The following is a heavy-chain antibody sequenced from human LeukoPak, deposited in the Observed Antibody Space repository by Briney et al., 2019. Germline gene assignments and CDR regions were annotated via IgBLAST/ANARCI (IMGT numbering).Heavy chain of an antibody. CDR3: ATRTIPHYYYVSYYYYYGMDV. Sequence: QPGGSLRLSCAASGFTFSSYWMSWVRQAPGEGLEWVANIKEDGREKYYVDSVKGRFTISRDNAKNSLYLQMNSLRAEDTAVYYCATRTIPHYYYVSYYYYYGMDVWGQGTTVTVSS. D-gene: IGHD3-10*02. CDR2: IKEDGREK. J-gene: IGHJ6*02. CDR1: GFTFSSYW. V-gene: IGHV3-7*02.